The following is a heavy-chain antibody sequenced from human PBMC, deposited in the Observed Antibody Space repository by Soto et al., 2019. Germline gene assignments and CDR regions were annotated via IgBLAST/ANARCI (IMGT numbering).Heavy chain of an antibody. Sequence: ASVKVSCKASGYTFTGYYIHWVRQAPGQGLEWMGIINPSGGSTSYAQKFQGRVTMTRDTSTSTVYMELSSLRSEDTAVYYCARDIGARVAAAGTAYYYYGMDVWGQGTTVTVSS. CDR3: ARDIGARVAAAGTAYYYYGMDV. CDR1: GYTFTGYY. J-gene: IGHJ6*02. V-gene: IGHV1-46*01. D-gene: IGHD6-13*01. CDR2: INPSGGST.